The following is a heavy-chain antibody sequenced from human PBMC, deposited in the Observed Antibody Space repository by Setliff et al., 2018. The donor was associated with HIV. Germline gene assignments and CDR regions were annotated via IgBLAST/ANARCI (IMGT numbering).Heavy chain of an antibody. CDR2: IYPGDSDT. J-gene: IGHJ6*02. D-gene: IGHD2-2*03. CDR1: GYSFSSYW. Sequence: GESLKISCKSSGYSFSSYWIGWVRQMPGKGLEWMGIIYPGDSDTRYSPSFQGQVTISADKSISTAHLQWSSLKASDTAMYYCARHGYCSGTSCSEYYYYYGMDVWGQGTTVTVSS. V-gene: IGHV5-51*01. CDR3: ARHGYCSGTSCSEYYYYYGMDV.